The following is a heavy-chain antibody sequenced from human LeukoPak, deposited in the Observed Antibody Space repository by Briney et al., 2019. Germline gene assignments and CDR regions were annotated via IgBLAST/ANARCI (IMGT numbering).Heavy chain of an antibody. J-gene: IGHJ4*02. CDR3: ARDGAYSSFDY. CDR2: INWNGGST. D-gene: IGHD4-11*01. Sequence: PGGSLRLSCAASGFTFDDYGMSWVRQAPGKGLEWVSGINWNGGSTGYADSVKGRFTISRDNAKNSLFLQMNSLRAEDTAVYFCARDGAYSSFDYWGQGTLVAVS. CDR1: GFTFDDYG. V-gene: IGHV3-20*04.